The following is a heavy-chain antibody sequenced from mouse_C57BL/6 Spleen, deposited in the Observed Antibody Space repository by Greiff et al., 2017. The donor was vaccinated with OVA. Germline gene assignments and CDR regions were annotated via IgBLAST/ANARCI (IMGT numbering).Heavy chain of an antibody. J-gene: IGHJ4*01. CDR2: IDPSDSYT. D-gene: IGHD2-1*01. V-gene: IGHV1-69*01. Sequence: QVQLQQPGAELVMPGASVKLSCKASGYTFTSYWMHWVKQRPGQGLEWIGEIDPSDSYTNYNQKFKGKSTLTVDKSSSTAYMQLSSLTSEDSAVYYCARSSTRCMDYWGQGTSVTVSS. CDR1: GYTFTSYW. CDR3: ARSSTRCMDY.